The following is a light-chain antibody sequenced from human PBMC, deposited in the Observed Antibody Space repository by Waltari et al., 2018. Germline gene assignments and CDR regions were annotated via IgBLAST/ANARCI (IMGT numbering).Light chain of an antibody. CDR1: QRFSSY. Sequence: EIVLTQSPATLSWSPGARATLSCRASQRFSSYLACYQQKPGQAPRLLNYDASNMATGIPSRFSGSGSGTDFTLTSSGLEPEDFGVYYCQERSNWPPEGLTFGGGTKVEIK. J-gene: IGKJ4*01. V-gene: IGKV3-11*01. CDR2: DAS. CDR3: QERSNWPPEGLT.